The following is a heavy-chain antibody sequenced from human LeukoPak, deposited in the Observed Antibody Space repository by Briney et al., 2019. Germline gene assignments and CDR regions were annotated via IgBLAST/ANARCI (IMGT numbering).Heavy chain of an antibody. CDR1: GFPFSSHG. J-gene: IGHJ4*02. D-gene: IGHD2-2*01. V-gene: IGHV3-23*01. CDR3: AHGAMYQLDY. Sequence: GGSLRLSCAASGFPFSSHGMSWVRQAPGKGLECVSGILGGGGGTYYAESVKCRVTTSGDNSRSTLFLQMNSLRAEDTAVYHCAHGAMYQLDYWGQGTLVTVSS. CDR2: ILGGGGGT.